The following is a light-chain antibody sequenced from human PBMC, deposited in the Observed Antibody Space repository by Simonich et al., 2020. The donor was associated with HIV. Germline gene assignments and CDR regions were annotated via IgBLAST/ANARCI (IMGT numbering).Light chain of an antibody. V-gene: IGLV1-51*01. Sequence: QSVLTQPPSVSAAPGQKVTVSCSGSSSNIGHNHVSWYQQLPGTAPKPLLYDDNKRPSGIPDRFSGSKSGTSATLGITGLQTGDEADYYCGTWENSLSGENWVFGGATKLTVL. CDR1: SSNIGHNH. J-gene: IGLJ3*02. CDR3: GTWENSLSGENWV. CDR2: DDN.